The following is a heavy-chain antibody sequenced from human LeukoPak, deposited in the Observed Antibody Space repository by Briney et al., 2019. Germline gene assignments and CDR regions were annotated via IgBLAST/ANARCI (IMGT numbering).Heavy chain of an antibody. V-gene: IGHV3-20*01. J-gene: IGHJ4*02. Sequence: GGSLRLSCAASGYTFGDYGMSWGRHVPGKGLEWVSGTNRRGDITGYADFVKGRFTISRDNAKNSLYLQMNSLRVEDTALYHCARKGLGGELGGFDSWGQGTLVTVSS. CDR3: ARKGLGGELGGFDS. D-gene: IGHD1-7*01. CDR2: TNRRGDIT. CDR1: GYTFGDYG.